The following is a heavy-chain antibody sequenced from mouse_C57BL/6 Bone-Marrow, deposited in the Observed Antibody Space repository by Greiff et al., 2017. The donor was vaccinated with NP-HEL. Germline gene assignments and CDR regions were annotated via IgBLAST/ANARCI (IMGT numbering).Heavy chain of an antibody. CDR3: ARMGPLYYGSTYWYFDV. CDR2: IYPRSGNT. D-gene: IGHD1-1*01. CDR1: GYTFTSYG. J-gene: IGHJ1*03. Sequence: VQLQESGAELARPGASVKLSCKASGYTFTSYGISWVKQRTGQGLEWIGKIYPRSGNTYYNEKFKGKATLTADKSSSTAYMELRSLTSEDSAVYFWARMGPLYYGSTYWYFDVWGTGTTVTVSS. V-gene: IGHV1-81*01.